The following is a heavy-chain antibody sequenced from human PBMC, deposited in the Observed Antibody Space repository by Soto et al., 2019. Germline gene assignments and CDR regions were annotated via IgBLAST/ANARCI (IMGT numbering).Heavy chain of an antibody. V-gene: IGHV3-23*01. D-gene: IGHD4-17*01. Sequence: VGSLRLSCAVSGFSFSTYRMVWVRQAPGKRLESVSSISGSGDKTYYKDSVKGRFTISRDNSKNTVDLQMNSLRPEDTAVYYCAKILSTLTTYYYGMDDWGQGTTVTVSS. CDR3: AKILSTLTTYYYGMDD. J-gene: IGHJ6*02. CDR1: GFSFSTYR. CDR2: ISGSGDKT.